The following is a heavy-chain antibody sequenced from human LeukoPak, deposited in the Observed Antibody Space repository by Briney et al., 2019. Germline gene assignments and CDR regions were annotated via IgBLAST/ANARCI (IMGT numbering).Heavy chain of an antibody. CDR1: GFTFSSYA. CDR2: MSYDGSNK. CDR3: ARDEAVQLWLKGFDY. Sequence: PGGSLRLSCAASGFTFSSYAMHWVRQAPGKGLEWVAVMSYDGSNKYYADSVKGRFTISGDNSKNTLYLQMNSLRAEDTAVYYCARDEAVQLWLKGFDYWGQGTLVTVSS. J-gene: IGHJ4*02. V-gene: IGHV3-30-3*01. D-gene: IGHD5-18*01.